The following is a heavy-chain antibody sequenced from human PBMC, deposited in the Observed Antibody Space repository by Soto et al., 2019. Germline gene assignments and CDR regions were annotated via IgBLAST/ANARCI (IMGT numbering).Heavy chain of an antibody. J-gene: IGHJ4*02. Sequence: SETLSLTCTVPGGSVNIGTYYWSWIRQPPGKGLEWIGYVYSSGSTNYNPSLRRRVTMSVDTSKNQFSLKLTSVTAADTAVYYCARERRDDYKYYFDYWGQGTPVTVSS. V-gene: IGHV4-61*01. D-gene: IGHD4-4*01. CDR1: GGSVNIGTYY. CDR3: ARERRDDYKYYFDY. CDR2: VYSSGST.